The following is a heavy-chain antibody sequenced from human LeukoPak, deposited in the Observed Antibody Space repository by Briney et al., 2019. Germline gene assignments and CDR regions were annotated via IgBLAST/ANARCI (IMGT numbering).Heavy chain of an antibody. CDR2: IRYDRSNK. CDR3: ASMWEGGY. CDR1: GFTFTSYG. J-gene: IGHJ4*02. D-gene: IGHD1-26*01. Sequence: GGSLRLSCAASGFTFTSYGMHWVRQAPGKGLEWVAFIRYDRSNKYYADSVKGRFTISRDNAQSSLFLQMNSLGDEDAAVYFCASMWEGGYWGQGTLVTVSP. V-gene: IGHV3-30*02.